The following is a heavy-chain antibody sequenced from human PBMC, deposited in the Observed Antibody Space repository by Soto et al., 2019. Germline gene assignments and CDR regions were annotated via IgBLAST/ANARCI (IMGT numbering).Heavy chain of an antibody. J-gene: IGHJ6*02. V-gene: IGHV4-4*02. CDR2: IYHSGST. CDR1: GGSISSSNW. D-gene: IGHD1-26*01. CDR3: ARVSGSYYYGMDV. Sequence: QVQLQESGPGLVKPSGTLSLTCAVSGGSISSSNWWSWVRQPPGKGLEWIGEIYHSGSTNYNPSLRSRVPXSXDXXKNQFSLKLSSVTAADTAVYYCARVSGSYYYGMDVWGQGTTVTVSS.